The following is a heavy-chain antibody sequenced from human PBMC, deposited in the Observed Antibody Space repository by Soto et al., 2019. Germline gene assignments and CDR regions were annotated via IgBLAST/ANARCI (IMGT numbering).Heavy chain of an antibody. CDR1: GFVFSSYA. J-gene: IGHJ3*02. Sequence: EVQLLESGGGLVQPGGSLRLSCAASGFVFSSYAMSWVLQAPGKGLEWVSAISGSGTTAYYADSVKGRFIFSRDNPKNTMYLQMNSLRAEDTAVYFCAKTTDGWFSAFEIWGQGTVVTVSS. CDR2: ISGSGTTA. D-gene: IGHD6-19*01. V-gene: IGHV3-23*01. CDR3: AKTTDGWFSAFEI.